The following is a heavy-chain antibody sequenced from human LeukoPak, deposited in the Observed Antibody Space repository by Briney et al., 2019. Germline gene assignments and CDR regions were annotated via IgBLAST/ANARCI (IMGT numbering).Heavy chain of an antibody. CDR2: INSDGINT. V-gene: IGHV3-74*01. J-gene: IGHJ5*02. CDR1: GFTFSNYW. Sequence: GGSLRLSCAASGFTFSNYWMHWVRQAPGKGLVWVSRINSDGINTSYADSVKGRFTISRDNAKNTLNLQMNSLRAEDTAVYYCARGVIPRYWFDPWGQGTLVTVSS. D-gene: IGHD2-21*01. CDR3: ARGVIPRYWFDP.